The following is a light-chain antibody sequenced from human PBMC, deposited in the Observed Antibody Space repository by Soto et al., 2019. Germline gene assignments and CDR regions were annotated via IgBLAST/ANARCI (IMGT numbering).Light chain of an antibody. Sequence: ISLMPPPETPSFSPWDTATLSCTAIQSVSSNFLAWYQQEPGQAPRLLIYATSTRATGIPDRFSGSGSGTDFTLTISRLEPEDFAVYYCQQYGSSRRTFGGGTKVDIK. CDR2: ATS. J-gene: IGKJ4*01. CDR3: QQYGSSRRT. CDR1: QSVSSNF. V-gene: IGKV3-20*01.